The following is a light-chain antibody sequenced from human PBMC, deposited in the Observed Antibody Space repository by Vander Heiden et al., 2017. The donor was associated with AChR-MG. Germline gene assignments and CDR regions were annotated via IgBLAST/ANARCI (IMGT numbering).Light chain of an antibody. J-gene: IGLJ3*02. CDR3: AAWDDRLNGPV. CDR2: YDD. Sequence: QSVLPQPPSVSAAPGQRVTISCSGSSSNIGSNVVNWYQQLPGRAPKLLIYYDDLLASGVSDRFSGSKSGTSASLAISGLQSEDEADYYCAAWDDRLNGPVFGGGTKLTVL. V-gene: IGLV1-36*01. CDR1: SSNIGSNV.